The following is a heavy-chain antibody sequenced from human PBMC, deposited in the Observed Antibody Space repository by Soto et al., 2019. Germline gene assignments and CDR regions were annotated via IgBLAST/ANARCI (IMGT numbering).Heavy chain of an antibody. Sequence: GASVKVSCKASGYTFTSYAIHWVRQAPGQRLEWMGWINTVDGNTKYSQNFQGRVTITRDTSASTAYLGLSSLRSEDTAVYYCAREFYSSRDNWFDSWGQGTLVTVSS. D-gene: IGHD6-13*01. V-gene: IGHV1-3*04. CDR2: INTVDGNT. J-gene: IGHJ5*01. CDR3: AREFYSSRDNWFDS. CDR1: GYTFTSYA.